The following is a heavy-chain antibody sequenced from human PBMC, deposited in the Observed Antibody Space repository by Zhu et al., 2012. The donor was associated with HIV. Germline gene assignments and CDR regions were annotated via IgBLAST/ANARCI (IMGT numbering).Heavy chain of an antibody. D-gene: IGHD6-13*01. Sequence: QVHLQESGPGLVKPSETLSLSCTVSGGSISSYHWSWIRQSPGKGLEWIGYIFYSGITNYNPSLKSRVTISVDTSKNQFSLKLSSVTAADTAVYYCARDLWGSSSSAAFDIWGQGTMVTVSS. CDR3: ARDLWGSSSSAAFDI. V-gene: IGHV4-59*01. J-gene: IGHJ3*02. CDR2: IFYSGIT. CDR1: GGSISSYH.